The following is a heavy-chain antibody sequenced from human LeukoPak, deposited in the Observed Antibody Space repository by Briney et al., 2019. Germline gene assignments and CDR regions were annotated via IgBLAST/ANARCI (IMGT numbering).Heavy chain of an antibody. D-gene: IGHD3-9*01. J-gene: IGHJ3*02. V-gene: IGHV3-53*01. CDR3: AKDYDILTGHRVIWGAFDI. CDR2: IYSGGST. CDR1: GFTVSNNY. Sequence: GGSLRLSCAASGFTVSNNYMSWVRQAPGKGLEWVSVIYSGGSTYYADSVKGRFTISRDNSKNTLYLQMNSLRAEDTAVYYCAKDYDILTGHRVIWGAFDIWGQGTMVTVSS.